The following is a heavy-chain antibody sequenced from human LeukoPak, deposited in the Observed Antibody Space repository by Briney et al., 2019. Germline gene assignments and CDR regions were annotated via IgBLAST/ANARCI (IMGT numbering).Heavy chain of an antibody. J-gene: IGHJ4*02. CDR1: GGSISSSSYY. CDR3: ARGRGSGYPDY. Sequence: KASETLSLTCTVSGGSISSSSYYWGWIRQPPGKGLEWIGSIYYSGSTYYNPSLKSRVTISVDTSKNQFSLKLSSVTAADTAVYYCARGRGSGYPDYWGQGTLVTVSS. CDR2: IYYSGST. V-gene: IGHV4-39*07. D-gene: IGHD3-22*01.